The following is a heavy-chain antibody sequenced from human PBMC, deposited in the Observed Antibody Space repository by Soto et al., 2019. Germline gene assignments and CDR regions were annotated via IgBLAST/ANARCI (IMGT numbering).Heavy chain of an antibody. CDR1: GYTFTSYG. V-gene: IGHV1-18*04. J-gene: IGHJ4*02. D-gene: IGHD3-9*01. CDR2: ISAYNGNT. CDR3: ARARRYYDILTGYYIFDY. Sequence: GASVKVSCKASGYTFTSYGISWVRQAPGQGLEWMGWISAYNGNTNYAQKLQGRVTMTTDTSTSTAYMELRSLRSDDTAVYYCARARRYYDILTGYYIFDYWGQGTLVTVSS.